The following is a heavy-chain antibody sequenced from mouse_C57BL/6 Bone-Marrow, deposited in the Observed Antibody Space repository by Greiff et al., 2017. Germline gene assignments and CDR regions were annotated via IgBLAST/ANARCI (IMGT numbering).Heavy chain of an antibody. CDR2: FWWDDDK. CDR3: ARRKKACGDLDY. Sequence: QVQLKESGPGILQPSQSLSLTRSFSGLSLSTFGMGVGWIRQPSGKGLEWLAHFWWDDDKYYNPALMSRLIISKDTSQHLVLPNIANVDTADTATYYCARRKKACGDLDYWGQGTTLTVSS. V-gene: IGHV8-8*01. J-gene: IGHJ2*01. D-gene: IGHD3-2*02. CDR1: GLSLSTFGMG.